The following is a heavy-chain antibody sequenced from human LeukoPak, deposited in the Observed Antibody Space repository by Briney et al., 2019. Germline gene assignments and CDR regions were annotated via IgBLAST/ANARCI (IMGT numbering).Heavy chain of an antibody. D-gene: IGHD6-19*01. CDR1: GDSISSYY. V-gene: IGHV4-38-2*02. CDR3: ARGDVYSSASDY. J-gene: IGHJ4*02. CDR2: IFHSGST. Sequence: SETLSLTCTVSGDSISSYYWSWIRQPPGKGLEWIATIFHSGSTYFNPSLQSRVTISLDTSKNQFSLKLSSVTAADTALYYCARGDVYSSASDYWGQGTLVTVSS.